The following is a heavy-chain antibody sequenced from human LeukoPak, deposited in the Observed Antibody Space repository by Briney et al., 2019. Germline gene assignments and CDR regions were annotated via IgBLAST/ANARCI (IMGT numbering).Heavy chain of an antibody. Sequence: GASVKVSCKASGYSFTSHYMHWVRQAPGQGLEWLGLINPSGSSTLYAQKFQGRVTMTTDTSTNTAYMELRSLRSEDTAVYYCARDMGGGSSWFHYWGQGTLVTVSS. V-gene: IGHV1-46*01. D-gene: IGHD6-13*01. J-gene: IGHJ4*02. CDR3: ARDMGGGSSWFHY. CDR2: INPSGSST. CDR1: GYSFTSHY.